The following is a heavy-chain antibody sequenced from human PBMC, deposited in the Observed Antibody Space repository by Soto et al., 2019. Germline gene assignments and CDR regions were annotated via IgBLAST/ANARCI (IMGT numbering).Heavy chain of an antibody. D-gene: IGHD3-3*01. CDR2: IVPMFGTS. CDR3: NRGSEYDFWSGYL. V-gene: IGHV1-69*06. J-gene: IGHJ4*02. CDR1: GGTSTRYA. Sequence: QERLVQSGAEVRKPGSSVKVSCKVTGGTSTRYAINWVRQAPGQGLEWMGGIVPMFGTSKYAQKFQGRVTITAATSTNIAYMEWRSLRSEDTAVYYCNRGSEYDFWSGYLWGQGTLVSVSS.